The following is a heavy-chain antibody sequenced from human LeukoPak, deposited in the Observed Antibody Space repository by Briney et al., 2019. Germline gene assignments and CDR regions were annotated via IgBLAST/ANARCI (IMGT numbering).Heavy chain of an antibody. CDR3: ARETGGNGWHTVDY. Sequence: PGGSLRLSCAAPGFTFSNYAMSWVRQAPGKGLEWVSAISGSGDKTHYADSVKGRLTFSRDNSKNTLYLQMNSLRAEDTAVYFCARETGGNGWHTVDYWGQGTLVTVSS. CDR2: ISGSGDKT. V-gene: IGHV3-23*01. J-gene: IGHJ4*02. D-gene: IGHD6-19*01. CDR1: GFTFSNYA.